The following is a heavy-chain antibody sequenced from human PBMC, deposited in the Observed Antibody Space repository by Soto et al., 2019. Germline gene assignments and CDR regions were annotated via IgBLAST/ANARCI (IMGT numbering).Heavy chain of an antibody. CDR2: IIPILGIA. D-gene: IGHD6-6*01. V-gene: IGHV1-69*02. J-gene: IGHJ4*02. Sequence: QVQLVQSGAEVKKPGSSVKVSCKASGGTFCSYTISWVRQAPGQGLEWMGRIIPILGIANYAQKFQGRVTITADKSTSTAYMELSSLRSEDTAVYYCASLVLGSSSDYWGQGTLVTVSS. CDR3: ASLVLGSSSDY. CDR1: GGTFCSYT.